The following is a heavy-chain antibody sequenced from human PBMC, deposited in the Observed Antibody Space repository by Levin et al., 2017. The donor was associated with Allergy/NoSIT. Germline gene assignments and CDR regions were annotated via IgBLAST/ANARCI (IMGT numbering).Heavy chain of an antibody. J-gene: IGHJ6*02. CDR3: AREKRTGLGSYYNYGVDG. CDR2: VDYSGST. Sequence: SCTVSGGSISSFYWTWIRQPPGKELEWIGYVDYSGSTNYNPSLKSRVTISVDTSKNQFSLKVNSVTAADTAVYYCAREKRTGLGSYYNYGVDGWGQGTTVTVSS. V-gene: IGHV4-59*01. CDR1: GGSISSFY. D-gene: IGHD3-10*01.